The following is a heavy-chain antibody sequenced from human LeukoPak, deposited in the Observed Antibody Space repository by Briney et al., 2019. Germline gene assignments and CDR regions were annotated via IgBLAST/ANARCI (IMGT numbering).Heavy chain of an antibody. CDR1: GGTFSSYT. D-gene: IGHD2-15*01. Sequence: ASVKVSCKASGGTFSSYTMSWVRQAPGQGLEWMGRIIPILGIANYAQKFQGRVTITADKSTSTAYMELSSLRSEDTAVYYRARGLCSGGSCYSDYWGQGTLVTVSS. CDR3: ARGLCSGGSCYSDY. J-gene: IGHJ4*02. V-gene: IGHV1-69*02. CDR2: IIPILGIA.